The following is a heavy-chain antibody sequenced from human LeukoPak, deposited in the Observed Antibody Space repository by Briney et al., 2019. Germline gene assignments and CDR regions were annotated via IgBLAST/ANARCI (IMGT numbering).Heavy chain of an antibody. CDR1: GGSISSSSYY. CDR3: ARSRSSWYGEFDQ. V-gene: IGHV4-61*01. D-gene: IGHD6-13*01. Sequence: SETLSLTCTVSGGSISSSSYYWSWIRQPPGKGLEWIGYVYYTGSTNYNPSLKSRVTISLDASENQFSLRLSSVSAADTAVYYCARSRSSWYGEFDQWGQGTLVTVSS. J-gene: IGHJ4*02. CDR2: VYYTGST.